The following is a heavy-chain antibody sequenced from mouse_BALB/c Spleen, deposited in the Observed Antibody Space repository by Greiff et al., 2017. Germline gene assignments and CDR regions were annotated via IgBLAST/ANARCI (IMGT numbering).Heavy chain of an antibody. CDR2: ISYSGST. V-gene: IGHV3-2*02. CDR3: ARENGNHAMDY. D-gene: IGHD2-1*01. Sequence: EVKVVESGTGLVKPSQSLSLTCTVTGYSITSDYAWNWIRQFPGNKLEWMGYISYSGSTSYNPSLKSRISITRDTSKNQFFLQLNSVTTEDTATYYCARENGNHAMDYWGQGTSVTVSS. J-gene: IGHJ4*01. CDR1: GYSITSDYA.